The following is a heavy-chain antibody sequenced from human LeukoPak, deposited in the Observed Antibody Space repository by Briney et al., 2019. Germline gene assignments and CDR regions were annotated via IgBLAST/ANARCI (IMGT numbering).Heavy chain of an antibody. J-gene: IGHJ4*02. D-gene: IGHD6-13*01. CDR3: AKDLRAAADGTYFDY. CDR2: IRYDGSNK. V-gene: IGHV3-30*02. CDR1: GLTFSSYG. Sequence: KSGGSLRLSCAASGLTFSSYGIHWVRQSPGKGLDWVAFIRYDGSNKYYADSVKGRFTISRDNSKSTLYLYLNSLRGDDTAVYYCAKDLRAAADGTYFDYWGRGTLATVSS.